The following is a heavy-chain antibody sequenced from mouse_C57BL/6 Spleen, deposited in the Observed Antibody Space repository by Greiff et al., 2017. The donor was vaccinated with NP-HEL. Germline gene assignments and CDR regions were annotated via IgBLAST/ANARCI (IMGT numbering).Heavy chain of an antibody. D-gene: IGHD2-5*01. CDR3: ARGGYSNPWFAY. J-gene: IGHJ3*01. V-gene: IGHV3-1*01. Sequence: EVKVEESGPGMVKPSQSLSLTCTVTGYSITSGYDWHWIRHFPGNKLEWMGYISYSGSTNYNPSLKSRISITHDTSKNHFFLKLNSVTTEDTATYYCARGGYSNPWFAYWGQGTLVTVSA. CDR2: ISYSGST. CDR1: GYSITSGYD.